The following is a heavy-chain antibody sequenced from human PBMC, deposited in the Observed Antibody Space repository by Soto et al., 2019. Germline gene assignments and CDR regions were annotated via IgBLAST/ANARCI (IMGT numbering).Heavy chain of an antibody. V-gene: IGHV3-7*01. CDR2: IKEDGTDK. Sequence: EVQLVASGGALVQPGGSLRLSCAASAFTFSNYYMGWVRQAPGKGLEWLANIKEDGTDKYYVDSVKGRFTIFRDNAESSLYLQMNSLRAEDTAVYYCARWIRGTVVYWGQGTLVTVSS. CDR3: ARWIRGTVVY. CDR1: AFTFSNYY. D-gene: IGHD3-10*01. J-gene: IGHJ4*02.